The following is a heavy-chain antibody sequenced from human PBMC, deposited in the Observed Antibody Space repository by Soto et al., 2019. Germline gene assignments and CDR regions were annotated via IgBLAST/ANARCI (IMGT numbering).Heavy chain of an antibody. J-gene: IGHJ6*02. CDR1: GGSITSRSHS. CDR2: FYYSENY. V-gene: IGHV4-39*01. CDR3: AKLAGYCVNNACHGDYAMDV. Sequence: QLQLQESGPGLLKPSETLSLVCTVSGGSITSRSHSWGWIRQPPGKGLEWIGTFYYSENYYYTPSLEVRVNISVDTSKNQFSLRLSSVTAADTAVYYCAKLAGYCVNNACHGDYAMDVWGQGTTVTVSS. D-gene: IGHD3-10*02.